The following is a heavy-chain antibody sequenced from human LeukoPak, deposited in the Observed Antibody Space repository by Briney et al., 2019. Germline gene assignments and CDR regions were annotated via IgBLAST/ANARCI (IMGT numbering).Heavy chain of an antibody. CDR1: GFTVSSNS. Sequence: GGSLRLSCTVSGFTVSSNSMSWVRQAPGKGLEWVAFIRYDGSNKYYADSVRGRFTISRDNSKNTLYLQMNSLRAEDTAVYYCAKAPAEYSGSYYGVDYWGQGTLVTVSS. CDR2: IRYDGSNK. D-gene: IGHD1-26*01. J-gene: IGHJ4*02. V-gene: IGHV3-30*02. CDR3: AKAPAEYSGSYYGVDY.